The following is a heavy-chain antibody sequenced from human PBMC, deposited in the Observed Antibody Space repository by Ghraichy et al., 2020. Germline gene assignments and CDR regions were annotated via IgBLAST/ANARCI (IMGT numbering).Heavy chain of an antibody. CDR3: ARRVDLPLMAFDY. CDR1: GGSISSSSYY. V-gene: IGHV4-39*01. CDR2: IYYSGST. Sequence: LSLTCTVSGGSISSSSYYWGWIRQPPGKGLEWIGSIYYSGSTYYNPSLKSRVTISVDTSKNQFSLKLSSVTAADTAVYYCARRVDLPLMAFDYWGQGTLVTVSS. D-gene: IGHD2-8*01. J-gene: IGHJ4*02.